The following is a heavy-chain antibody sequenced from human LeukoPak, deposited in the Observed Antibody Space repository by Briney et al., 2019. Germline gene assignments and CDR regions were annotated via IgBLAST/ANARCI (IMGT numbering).Heavy chain of an antibody. V-gene: IGHV4-59*08. J-gene: IGHJ3*02. CDR2: IYYSGST. Sequence: PSETLSLTCTVSGGSISSYYWSWIRQPPGKGLEWIGYIYYSGSTNYNPSLKSRVTISVDTSKNQFSLKLSSVTAADTAVYYCARLIAAAGTVFALAFDIWGQGTMVTVSS. D-gene: IGHD6-13*01. CDR1: GGSISSYY. CDR3: ARLIAAAGTVFALAFDI.